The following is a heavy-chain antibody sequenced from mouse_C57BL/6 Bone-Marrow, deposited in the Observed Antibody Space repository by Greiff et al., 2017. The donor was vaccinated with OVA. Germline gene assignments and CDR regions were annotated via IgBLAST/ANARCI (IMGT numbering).Heavy chain of an antibody. Sequence: EVQLVESGGGLVQPGGSLKLSCAASGFTFSDYGMAWVRQAPRKGPEWVAFISNLAYSIYYADTVTGRFTISRENAKNTLYLEMSSLRSEDTAMYYCARRGYYGNFYYFDYWGQGTTLTVSS. CDR2: ISNLAYSI. J-gene: IGHJ2*01. D-gene: IGHD2-1*01. V-gene: IGHV5-15*04. CDR3: ARRGYYGNFYYFDY. CDR1: GFTFSDYG.